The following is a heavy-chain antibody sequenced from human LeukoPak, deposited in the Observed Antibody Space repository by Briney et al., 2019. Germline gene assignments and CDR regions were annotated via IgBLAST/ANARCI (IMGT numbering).Heavy chain of an antibody. CDR3: ARDLKPTYYYGSGSYKPTEFDP. Sequence: GGSLRLSWAASGFTFSSYGMYWVRQAPGKGLEWVAVVWYDGNNKYYADSVKGRFTISRDNSKNTLYLQMNSLRAEDTAVYFCARDLKPTYYYGSGSYKPTEFDPWGQGTLVTVSS. J-gene: IGHJ5*02. V-gene: IGHV3-33*07. CDR1: GFTFSSYG. CDR2: VWYDGNNK. D-gene: IGHD3-10*01.